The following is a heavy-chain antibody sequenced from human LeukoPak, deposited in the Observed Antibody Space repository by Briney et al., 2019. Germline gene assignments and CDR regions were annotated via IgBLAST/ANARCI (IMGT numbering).Heavy chain of an antibody. CDR2: ISYDGSNK. V-gene: IGHV3-30-3*01. D-gene: IGHD1-7*01. Sequence: PGGSLRLSCAASGFTFSSYAMHWVRQAPGKGLEWVAVISYDGSNKYYADSVKGRFTISRDNSKNTLYLQMNSLRAEDTAVYYCARDPGTTRAKRAFDIWGQGTMVTVSS. CDR3: ARDPGTTRAKRAFDI. CDR1: GFTFSSYA. J-gene: IGHJ3*02.